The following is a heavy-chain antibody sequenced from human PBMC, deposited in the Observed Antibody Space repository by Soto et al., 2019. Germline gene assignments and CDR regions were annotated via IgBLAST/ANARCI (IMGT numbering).Heavy chain of an antibody. CDR1: GFTFSSYS. CDR2: ISGSGGST. V-gene: IGHV3-23*01. J-gene: IGHJ4*02. CDR3: AKGEWEPRDPYYFDY. D-gene: IGHD1-26*01. Sequence: GSLSLSCAASGFTFSSYSMNWVRQAPGKGLEWVSAISGSGGSTYYADSVKGRFTISRDNSKNTLYLQMSSLRAEDTAVYYCAKGEWEPRDPYYFDYWGQGTLVTVSS.